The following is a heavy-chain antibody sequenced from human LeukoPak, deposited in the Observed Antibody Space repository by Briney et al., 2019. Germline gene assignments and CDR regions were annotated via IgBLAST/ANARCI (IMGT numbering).Heavy chain of an antibody. CDR1: GYTFTGYY. J-gene: IGHJ4*02. V-gene: IGHV1-2*06. CDR3: ARDLRGSGSYYKTLDY. D-gene: IGHD3-10*01. Sequence: GASVKVSCKASGYTFTGYYMHWVRQAPGQGLEWMGRINPNSGGTNYAQKFQGRVTMTRDTSISTAYMELSRLRSDDTAVYYCARDLRGSGSYYKTLDYWGQGTLVTVSS. CDR2: INPNSGGT.